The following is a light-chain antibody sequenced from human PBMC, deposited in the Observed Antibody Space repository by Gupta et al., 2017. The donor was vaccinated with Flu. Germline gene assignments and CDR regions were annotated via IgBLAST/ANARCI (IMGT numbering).Light chain of an antibody. CDR3: QQSYSTPST. Sequence: IQMTQSPSSLSASVGDRVTVTCRASQTIYNYLNWYQQKPGKAPELLIFDASSLQSGVPSRFSGSGSGSDFTLTIASLQPEDSATYFCQQSYSTPSTFGQATNLEIK. V-gene: IGKV1-39*01. CDR2: DAS. CDR1: QTIYNY. J-gene: IGKJ2*01.